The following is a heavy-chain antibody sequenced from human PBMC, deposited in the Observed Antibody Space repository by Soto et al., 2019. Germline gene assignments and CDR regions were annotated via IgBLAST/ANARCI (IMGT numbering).Heavy chain of an antibody. D-gene: IGHD6-6*01. CDR1: EFRFSDYA. CDR2: ISYDGSSQ. Sequence: QVQLVESGGGVVQPGRSLRLSCAASEFRFSDYALHWVRQAPGKGLEWVALISYDGSSQYFADFVKGRFAISRDNSKNTLVLEMNGLRLEDTAIYYCARRAMAARKFHYNCLDVWGQGTRVIVSS. CDR3: ARRAMAARKFHYNCLDV. J-gene: IGHJ6*02. V-gene: IGHV3-30*09.